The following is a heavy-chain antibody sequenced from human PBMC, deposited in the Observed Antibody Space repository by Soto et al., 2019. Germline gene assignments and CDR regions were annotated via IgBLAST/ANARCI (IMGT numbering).Heavy chain of an antibody. J-gene: IGHJ4*02. Sequence: GGSLRLSCAASGFTFSSYWMTWVRQAPGKGLEWVANMNQDGSEKNYVDPVKGRFTISRDNAKKSLYLQMNSLRAEDSAVYYCARIVRYSQFDYWGQGTPVTVSS. CDR2: MNQDGSEK. CDR1: GFTFSSYW. V-gene: IGHV3-7*01. D-gene: IGHD3-9*01. CDR3: ARIVRYSQFDY.